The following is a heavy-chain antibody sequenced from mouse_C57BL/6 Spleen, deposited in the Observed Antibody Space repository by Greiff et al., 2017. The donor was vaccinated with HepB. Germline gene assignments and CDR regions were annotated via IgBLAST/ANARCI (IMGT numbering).Heavy chain of an antibody. CDR3: ARWVYGSSLDY. CDR2: INPGSGGT. Sequence: QVQLQQSGAELVRPGTSVKVSCKASGYAFTNYLIEWVKQRPGQGLEWIGVINPGSGGTNYNEKFKGKATLTADKSSSTAYMQLSSLTSEDSAVYFCARWVYGSSLDYWGQGTTLTVSS. D-gene: IGHD1-1*01. CDR1: GYAFTNYL. J-gene: IGHJ2*01. V-gene: IGHV1-54*01.